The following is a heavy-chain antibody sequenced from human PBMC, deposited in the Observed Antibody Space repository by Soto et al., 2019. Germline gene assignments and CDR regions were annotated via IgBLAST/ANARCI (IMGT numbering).Heavy chain of an antibody. D-gene: IGHD2-15*01. V-gene: IGHV4-59*08. CDR2: IYNSGSI. J-gene: IGHJ6*02. Sequence: PSETLSLTCTVSGGSISSYYWSWIRQPPGKGLEWIGYIYNSGSINYNPSLKSRVTISVDTSKNHFSLKVSSVTAADTAVYYCARQMFIGGMDVWGQGTTVTVSS. CDR3: ARQMFIGGMDV. CDR1: GGSISSYY.